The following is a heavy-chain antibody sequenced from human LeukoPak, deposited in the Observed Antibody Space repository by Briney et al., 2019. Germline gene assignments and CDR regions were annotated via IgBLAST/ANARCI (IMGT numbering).Heavy chain of an antibody. V-gene: IGHV1-2*06. CDR3: ALLWFGELWTKDY. Sequence: ASVKVSCKASGYSFTDYYMHWVRQAPGQGLEWMGRINPKRGGTNYAQKFQGRVTLTRDTSISTAHMELSRLTSEDTAVYYCALLWFGELWTKDYWGQGTLVTVSS. CDR1: GYSFTDYY. CDR2: INPKRGGT. D-gene: IGHD3-10*01. J-gene: IGHJ4*02.